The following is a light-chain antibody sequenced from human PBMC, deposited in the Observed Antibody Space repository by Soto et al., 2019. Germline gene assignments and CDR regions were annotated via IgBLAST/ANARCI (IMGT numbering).Light chain of an antibody. J-gene: IGLJ2*01. CDR2: DVS. CDR1: SSDVGGYNY. V-gene: IGLV2-14*01. CDR3: SSYTSSSTLVV. Sequence: QLVLTQPASVSGSPGQSITISCTGTSSDVGGYNYVSWYQQHPGKAPKLMIYDVSNRPSGVSNRFSGSKSGNTASLTISGLQAEDEADYYGSSYTSSSTLVVFGGGTKLTVL.